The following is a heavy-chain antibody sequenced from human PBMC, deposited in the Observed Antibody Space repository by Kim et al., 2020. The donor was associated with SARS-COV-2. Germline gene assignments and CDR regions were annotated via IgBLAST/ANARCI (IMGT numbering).Heavy chain of an antibody. J-gene: IGHJ4*02. CDR2: ISGSGGST. Sequence: GGSLRLSCAASGFTFSSYAMSWVRQAPGKGLEWVSAISGSGGSTYYADSVKGRFTISRDNSKNTLYLQMNSLRAEDTAVYYCKGWWFGELLVDYWGQGTLVTVSS. D-gene: IGHD3-10*01. CDR3: KGWWFGELLVDY. V-gene: IGHV3-23*01. CDR1: GFTFSSYA.